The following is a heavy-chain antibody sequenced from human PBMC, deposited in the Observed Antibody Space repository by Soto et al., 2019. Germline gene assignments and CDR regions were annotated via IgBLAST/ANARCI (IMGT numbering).Heavy chain of an antibody. Sequence: SETLSLTCTVSGGSISSSSYYWGWIRQPPXKGLEWIGSIYYSGSTYYNPSLKSRVTISVDTSKNQFSLKLSSVTAADTAVYYCASVLNYYDSSGYYYGRIDYWGQGTLVTVSS. J-gene: IGHJ4*02. CDR2: IYYSGST. V-gene: IGHV4-39*01. D-gene: IGHD3-22*01. CDR3: ASVLNYYDSSGYYYGRIDY. CDR1: GGSISSSSYY.